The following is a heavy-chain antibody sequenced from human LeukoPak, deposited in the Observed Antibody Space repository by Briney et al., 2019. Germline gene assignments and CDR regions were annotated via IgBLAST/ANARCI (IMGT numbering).Heavy chain of an antibody. V-gene: IGHV3-23*01. J-gene: IGHJ4*02. CDR3: AKDIYCGGDCFPFTFDF. Sequence: GGSLRLSCASSGFTFSNYAMTWVRQAPGKGLEWVSAISGSDGSTYYADSVKGRFIISRDNSKNTLFLQMNSLRAEDTAVYYCAKDIYCGGDCFPFTFDFWGQGTPLTVSS. CDR1: GFTFSNYA. CDR2: ISGSDGST. D-gene: IGHD2-21*02.